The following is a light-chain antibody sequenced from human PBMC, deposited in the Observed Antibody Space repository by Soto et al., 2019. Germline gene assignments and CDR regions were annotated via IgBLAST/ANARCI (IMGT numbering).Light chain of an antibody. Sequence: LTQPASVSGSPGQSITISCTGTSSDVGGYNYVSWYQHHPGKAPKLMIYEVSNRPSGVSYRFSGSKSGNTASLTISGLQAEDEADYYCNSYTGSGIVFGTGTKVTVL. CDR3: NSYTGSGIV. V-gene: IGLV2-14*01. J-gene: IGLJ1*01. CDR2: EVS. CDR1: SSDVGGYNY.